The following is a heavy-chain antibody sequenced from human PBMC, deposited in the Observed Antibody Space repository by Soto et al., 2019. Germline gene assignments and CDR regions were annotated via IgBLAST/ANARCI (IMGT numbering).Heavy chain of an antibody. Sequence: SVKVSCKASGGTFSSYAISWVRQAPGQGLEWMGGIIPIFGTTNYAQKFQGRVTMTTDTSTSTAYMELSSLRSEDTAVYYCARDGCTNGVCPSVYYYYYYMDVWGKGTTVTVSS. D-gene: IGHD2-8*01. CDR3: ARDGCTNGVCPSVYYYYYYMDV. CDR2: IIPIFGTT. CDR1: GGTFSSYA. V-gene: IGHV1-69*05. J-gene: IGHJ6*03.